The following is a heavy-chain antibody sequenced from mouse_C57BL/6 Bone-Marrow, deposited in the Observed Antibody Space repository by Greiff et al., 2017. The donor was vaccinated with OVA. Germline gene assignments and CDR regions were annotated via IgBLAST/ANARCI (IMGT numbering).Heavy chain of an antibody. V-gene: IGHV5-6*01. CDR1: GFTFSSYG. D-gene: IGHD1-1*01. J-gene: IGHJ2*01. Sequence: EVQVVESGGDLVKPGGSLKLSCAASGFTFSSYGLSWFRQTPAKRLEWVATISSGGSYTYYPDSVKGRFTIYRDNAKNTLYLQMSSLKSEDTAMYYCAREGGRWDYWGQGTTLTVSS. CDR3: AREGGRWDY. CDR2: ISSGGSYT.